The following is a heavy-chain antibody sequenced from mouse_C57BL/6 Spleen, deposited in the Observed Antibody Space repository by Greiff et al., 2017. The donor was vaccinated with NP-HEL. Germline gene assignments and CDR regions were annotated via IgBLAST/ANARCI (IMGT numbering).Heavy chain of an antibody. D-gene: IGHD1-1*01. CDR3: AIRITTVSAMDY. CDR2: IDPSDSYT. J-gene: IGHJ4*01. CDR1: GYTFTSYW. V-gene: IGHV1-50*01. Sequence: QVQLQQPGAELVKPGASVKLSCKASGYTFTSYWMQWVKQRPGQGLEWIGEIDPSDSYTNYNQKFKGKATLTVDTSSSTAYMQLSSLTSEDSAVYYCAIRITTVSAMDYWGQGTSVTVSS.